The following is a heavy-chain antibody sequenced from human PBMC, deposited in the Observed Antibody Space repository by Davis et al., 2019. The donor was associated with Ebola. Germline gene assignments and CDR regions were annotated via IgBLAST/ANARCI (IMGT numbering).Heavy chain of an antibody. Sequence: SETLSLTCTVSGVSIISGNHYWAWIRQPPGRGLEWIGSIHYSGSTYYNPSLKSRVTMSVDTSKNQFSLKLSSVTAADTAEYYCARHSLKLGQRYFDYWGQGTLVTVSS. CDR1: GVSIISGNHY. D-gene: IGHD7-27*01. J-gene: IGHJ4*02. CDR3: ARHSLKLGQRYFDY. V-gene: IGHV4-39*01. CDR2: IHYSGST.